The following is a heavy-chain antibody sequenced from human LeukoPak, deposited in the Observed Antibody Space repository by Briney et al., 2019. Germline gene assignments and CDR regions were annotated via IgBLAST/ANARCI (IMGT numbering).Heavy chain of an antibody. D-gene: IGHD3-10*01. CDR2: ITDSGSKT. CDR1: GFTFSDYA. V-gene: IGHV3-23*01. J-gene: IGHJ6*04. CDR3: GKGVRKETVYQYMDV. Sequence: GGSLRLSCVGSGFTFSDYAMSWVRQAPGKGLEWVSSITDSGSKTYYADSVKGRFTISRDNSRKMLYVQMNSLRAEDTAVYYCGKGVRKETVYQYMDVWGKGTTVTVSS.